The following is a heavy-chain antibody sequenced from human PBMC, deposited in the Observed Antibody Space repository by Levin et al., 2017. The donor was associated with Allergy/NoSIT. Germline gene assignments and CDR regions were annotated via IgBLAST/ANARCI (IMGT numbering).Heavy chain of an antibody. D-gene: IGHD4-17*01. CDR1: GYTFTSYD. CDR2: MNLKSGHR. Sequence: GESLKISCKASGYTFTSYDINWVRQATGQGLEWMGWMNLKSGHRGSAPKFQGRVTMTGHTSISTAYMELSGLTSDDTAVYYCARANGDLDYWGQGTLVTVSS. J-gene: IGHJ4*02. CDR3: ARANGDLDY. V-gene: IGHV1-8*01.